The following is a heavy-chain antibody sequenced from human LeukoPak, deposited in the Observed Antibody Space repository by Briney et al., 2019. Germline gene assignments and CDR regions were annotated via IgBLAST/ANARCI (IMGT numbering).Heavy chain of an antibody. CDR3: ARASGSSAVPFDY. CDR2: IAPSSGTT. J-gene: IGHJ4*02. D-gene: IGHD3-10*01. CDR1: GYTFTGYY. Sequence: ASVKISCKASGYTFTGYYMHWVRQAPGQGLEWMGVIAPSSGTTSYAQKFQGRVTMTRDTSTSTLYMELSSLTSEDTAVYYCARASGSSAVPFDYWGQGTLVTVSS. V-gene: IGHV1-46*01.